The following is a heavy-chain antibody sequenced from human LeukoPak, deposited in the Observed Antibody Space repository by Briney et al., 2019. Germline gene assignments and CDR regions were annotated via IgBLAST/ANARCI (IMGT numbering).Heavy chain of an antibody. J-gene: IGHJ4*02. D-gene: IGHD1-26*01. CDR2: IKQDGSEK. V-gene: IGHV3-7*01. Sequence: GGSLRLSCAASGFTFSSYWMNWVRQAPGKGLEWVANIKQDGSEKYYVDSVKGRFTIPRDNAKNSLYLQMNSLRAEGTAVYYCARTEWELFYFDYWGQGTLVTVSS. CDR1: GFTFSSYW. CDR3: ARTEWELFYFDY.